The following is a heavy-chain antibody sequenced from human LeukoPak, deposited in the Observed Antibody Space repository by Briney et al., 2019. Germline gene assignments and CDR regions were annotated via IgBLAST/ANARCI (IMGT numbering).Heavy chain of an antibody. Sequence: GGSLRLSCAASGFTFGSYGMHWVRQAPGKGLEWVAYIRYDGSNKYYADSVKGRFTISRDNSKNTLYLQMNSLRAEDTAVYYCAKDPLRFLEWPQRFDYWGQGTLVTVSS. CDR3: AKDPLRFLEWPQRFDY. CDR2: IRYDGSNK. CDR1: GFTFGSYG. J-gene: IGHJ4*02. D-gene: IGHD3-3*01. V-gene: IGHV3-30*02.